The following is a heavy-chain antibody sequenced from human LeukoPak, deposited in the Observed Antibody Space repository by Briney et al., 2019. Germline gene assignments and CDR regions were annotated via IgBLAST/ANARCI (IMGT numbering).Heavy chain of an antibody. CDR1: GYTFTDYY. V-gene: IGHV1-2*02. CDR2: INPNSGGT. J-gene: IGHJ4*02. Sequence: ASVKVSCKATGYTFTDYYIQWVRQAPGQGLEWMGWINPNSGGTNYAQKFQGRVTMTRDTSISTAYMELSRLRSDDTAVYYCARVSSYYYDSSGYYNYWGQGTLVTVSS. CDR3: ARVSSYYYDSSGYYNY. D-gene: IGHD3-22*01.